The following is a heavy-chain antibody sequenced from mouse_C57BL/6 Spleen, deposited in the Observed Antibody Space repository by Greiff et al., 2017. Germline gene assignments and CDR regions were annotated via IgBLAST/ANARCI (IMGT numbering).Heavy chain of an antibody. Sequence: VQLQQSGPELVKPGASVKISCKASGYAFSSSWMNWVKQRPGKGLEWIGRIYPGDGDTNYNGKFKGKVTLTADKSSSTAYMQLSSLTSEDSAVYFCAIYYGNSLAMDYWGQGTSVTVSS. V-gene: IGHV1-82*01. D-gene: IGHD2-1*01. CDR2: IYPGDGDT. CDR3: AIYYGNSLAMDY. CDR1: GYAFSSSW. J-gene: IGHJ4*01.